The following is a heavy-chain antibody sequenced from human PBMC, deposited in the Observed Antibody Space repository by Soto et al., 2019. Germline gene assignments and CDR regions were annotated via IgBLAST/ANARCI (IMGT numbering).Heavy chain of an antibody. D-gene: IGHD2-21*02. CDR1: GXAFRSYK. CDR2: ISSGSSNI. CDR3: ASATVVTATLDF. J-gene: IGHJ4*02. Sequence: GAPRICCAASGXAFRSYKINWVRQAQGKGLEWVASISSGSSNIYYADSVNGRFTLSRGKAKNSQYLQMDSLRAEDSAVYYCASATVVTATLDFWGQGTLVPVPS. V-gene: IGHV3-21*01.